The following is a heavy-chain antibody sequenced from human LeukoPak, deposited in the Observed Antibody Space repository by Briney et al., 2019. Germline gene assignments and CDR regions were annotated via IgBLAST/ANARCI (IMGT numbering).Heavy chain of an antibody. D-gene: IGHD3-10*01. J-gene: IGHJ4*02. CDR2: ITSSGII. CDR1: GFDFSSYG. V-gene: IGHV3-48*02. Sequence: GGSLRLSRAASGFDFSSYGMSWVRQAPGKGLEWVSYITSSGIIYYADSVKGRFTISRDNAKNSLFLQMNSLRDEDTAVYYCARRTRSSESHSFDYWGQGTLVTVSS. CDR3: ARRTRSSESHSFDY.